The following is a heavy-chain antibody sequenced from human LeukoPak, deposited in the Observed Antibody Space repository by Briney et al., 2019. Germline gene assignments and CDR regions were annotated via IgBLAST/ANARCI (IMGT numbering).Heavy chain of an antibody. J-gene: IGHJ5*02. Sequence: SETLSLTCAVYGGSFSGYYWSWIRQPPGKGLEWIGEINHSGSTNYNPSLKSRVTISVDTSKNQFSLKLSSVTAADTAVYYCASLGGYDFGNWFDPWGQGTLVTVSS. CDR1: GGSFSGYY. CDR2: INHSGST. V-gene: IGHV4-34*01. CDR3: ASLGGYDFGNWFDP. D-gene: IGHD5-12*01.